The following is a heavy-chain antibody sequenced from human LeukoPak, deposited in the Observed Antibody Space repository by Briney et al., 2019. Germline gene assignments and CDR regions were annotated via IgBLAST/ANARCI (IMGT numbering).Heavy chain of an antibody. CDR2: VKSKTDGDIT. CDR1: GFTFSHAW. CDR3: TPDFNSRDY. V-gene: IGHV3-15*01. J-gene: IGHJ4*02. Sequence: GGSLSLTCAASGFTFSHAWMSWVRQAPGKGLEWVGRVKSKTDGDITDYAAPVKGRFTISRDDSQNTLYLQMNSLKTEDTAVYYCTPDFNSRDYWGQGAVPTVSS. D-gene: IGHD5-18*01.